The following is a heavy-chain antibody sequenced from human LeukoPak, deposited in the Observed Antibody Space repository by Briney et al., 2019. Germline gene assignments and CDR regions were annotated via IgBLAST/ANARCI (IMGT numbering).Heavy chain of an antibody. J-gene: IGHJ6*03. V-gene: IGHV4-4*02. CDR3: ARAPGMANEALYYYYYMDV. D-gene: IGHD3-3*02. CDR1: GGSISSSNW. CDR2: IYHSGST. Sequence: PSETLSLTCAVSGGSISSSNWWSWVRQPPGKGLEWIGEIYHSGSTNYNPSLKSRVTISVDKSKNQFSLKLSSVTAADTAVYYCARAPGMANEALYYYYYMDVWGKGTTVTISS.